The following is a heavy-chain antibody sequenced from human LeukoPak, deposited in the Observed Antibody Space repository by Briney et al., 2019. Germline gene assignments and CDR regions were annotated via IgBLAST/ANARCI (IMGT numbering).Heavy chain of an antibody. CDR3: ARGDLWLGH. V-gene: IGHV3-23*01. D-gene: IGHD3-10*01. CDR1: GFTFSSYA. Sequence: GGSLRLSCAASGFTFSSYAMSWVRQAPGKGLEWVSAISGSGGSTYYADSVKGRFTISRDNSKNTLHLQMNSLRVEDTAVYYCARGDLWLGHWGQGSLVTVSS. J-gene: IGHJ4*02. CDR2: ISGSGGST.